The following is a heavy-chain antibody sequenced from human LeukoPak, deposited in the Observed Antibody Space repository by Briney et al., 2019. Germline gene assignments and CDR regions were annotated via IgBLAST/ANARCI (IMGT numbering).Heavy chain of an antibody. CDR3: ARRGGSSAVPFDS. CDR1: GGTFSSCA. CDR2: IIPIFGTA. J-gene: IGHJ4*02. D-gene: IGHD2-15*01. Sequence: ASVNVSCKASGGTFSSCAISWGRQAPGQGLEWMGGIIPIFGTANYAQKFQGRVTITTDESTSTAYMDLSSLRSEDTAVYYCARRGGSSAVPFDSWGQGTLVTVSS. V-gene: IGHV1-69*05.